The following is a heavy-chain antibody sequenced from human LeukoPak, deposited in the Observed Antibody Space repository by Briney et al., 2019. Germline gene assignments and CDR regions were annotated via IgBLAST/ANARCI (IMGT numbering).Heavy chain of an antibody. D-gene: IGHD3-3*01. Sequence: PGRSLRLSCAASGFTFSSYGMHWVRQAPGKGLEWVAVIWYDGSNKYYADSVKGRFTISRDNSKNTLYLQMNSLRAEDTAVYYCAKASTHYDFWSGSVDYWGQGTLVTVSS. V-gene: IGHV3-33*06. CDR1: GFTFSSYG. CDR2: IWYDGSNK. J-gene: IGHJ4*02. CDR3: AKASTHYDFWSGSVDY.